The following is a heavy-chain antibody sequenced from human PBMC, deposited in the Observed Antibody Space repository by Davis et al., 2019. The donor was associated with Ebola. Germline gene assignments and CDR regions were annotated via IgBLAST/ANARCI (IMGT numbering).Heavy chain of an antibody. CDR2: IVVGSGNT. CDR1: GFTFTSSA. J-gene: IGHJ5*02. CDR3: ASEGGVVITHNWFDP. D-gene: IGHD3-3*01. V-gene: IGHV1-58*01. Sequence: AASVKVSCKASGFTFTSSAVQWVRQARGQRLEWIGWIVVGSGNTNYAQKFQGRVTITADKSTSTAYMELSSLRSEDTAVYYCASEGGVVITHNWFDPWGQGTLVTVSS.